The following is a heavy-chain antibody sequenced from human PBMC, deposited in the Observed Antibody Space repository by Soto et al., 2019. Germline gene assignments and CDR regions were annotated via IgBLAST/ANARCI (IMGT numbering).Heavy chain of an antibody. J-gene: IGHJ6*02. CDR3: AKEGFYYYYGMDV. Sequence: QAPGKGLEWVSGISWNSGSIGYADSVKGRFTISRDNAKNSLYLQMNSLRAEDTALYYCAKEGFYYYYGMDVWGQGTTVTVSS. V-gene: IGHV3-9*01. CDR2: ISWNSGSI.